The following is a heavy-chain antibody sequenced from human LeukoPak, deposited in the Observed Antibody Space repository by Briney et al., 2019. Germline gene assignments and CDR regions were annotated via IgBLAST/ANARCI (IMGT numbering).Heavy chain of an antibody. CDR1: GFTFSDYY. CDR2: IYSGGST. D-gene: IGHD4-17*01. V-gene: IGHV3-53*01. CDR3: ARNYGDYRGGGYFDY. Sequence: GGSLRLSCAASGFTFSDYYMSWIRQAPGKGLEWVSVIYSGGSTYYADSVKGRFTISRDNSKNTLYLQMNSLRAEDTAVYYCARNYGDYRGGGYFDYWGQGTLVTVSS. J-gene: IGHJ4*02.